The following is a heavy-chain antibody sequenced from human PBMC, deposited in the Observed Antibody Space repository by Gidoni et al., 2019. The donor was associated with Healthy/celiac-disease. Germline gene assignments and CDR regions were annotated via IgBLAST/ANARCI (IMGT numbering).Heavy chain of an antibody. J-gene: IGHJ6*02. CDR1: GGSLSIYY. Sequence: QVQLQESGPGLVKPSETLSLTCTVSGGSLSIYYWSWIRQPARKGLEWIGRIYTSGSTNYNPSLKSRVTMSVDTSKNQFSLKLSSVTAADTAVYYCAISREYSSSGSLLNYYYGMDVWGQGTTVTVSS. CDR2: IYTSGST. CDR3: AISREYSSSGSLLNYYYGMDV. D-gene: IGHD6-6*01. V-gene: IGHV4-4*07.